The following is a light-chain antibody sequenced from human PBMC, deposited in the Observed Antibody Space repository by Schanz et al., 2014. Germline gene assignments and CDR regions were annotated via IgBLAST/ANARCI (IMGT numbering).Light chain of an antibody. CDR3: QQRDNWGLT. V-gene: IGKV3D-20*02. J-gene: IGKJ4*01. CDR1: QSVISSY. Sequence: EIVLTQSPGTLSLSPGERATLSCRASQSVISSYLAWYQQKPGQAPRLLIYDASTRATAIPDRFSGSGSGTEFTLTISSLQSEDFAVYYCQQRDNWGLTFGGGTRVEIK. CDR2: DAS.